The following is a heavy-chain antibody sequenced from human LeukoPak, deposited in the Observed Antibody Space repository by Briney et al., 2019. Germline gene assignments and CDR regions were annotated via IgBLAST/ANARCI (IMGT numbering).Heavy chain of an antibody. D-gene: IGHD4-11*01. CDR2: IYPGDSDT. CDR3: ARHFDYSNYVNGTVPDY. J-gene: IGHJ4*02. V-gene: IGHV5-51*01. CDR1: GYSFTSYW. Sequence: GESLKISCKGSGYSFTSYWIGWVRQMPGKGLERMGIIYPGDSDTRYSPSFQGQVTISADKSISTAYLQWSSLKASDTAMYYCARHFDYSNYVNGTVPDYWGQGTLVTVSS.